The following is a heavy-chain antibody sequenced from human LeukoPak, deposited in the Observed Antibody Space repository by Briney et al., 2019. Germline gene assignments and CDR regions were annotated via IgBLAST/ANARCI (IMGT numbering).Heavy chain of an antibody. J-gene: IGHJ4*02. CDR1: GGSISTTSYF. CDR2: IYYSGDT. D-gene: IGHD6-13*01. V-gene: IGHV4-39*07. Sequence: SETLSLTCAVSGGSISTTSYFWGWIRQPPGKGLEWIASIYYSGDTYYSPSLKSRVTISEDTSKNQFSLKLSSVTAADTAVYYCARASGSSWFPLDYWGQGTLVTVSS. CDR3: ARASGSSWFPLDY.